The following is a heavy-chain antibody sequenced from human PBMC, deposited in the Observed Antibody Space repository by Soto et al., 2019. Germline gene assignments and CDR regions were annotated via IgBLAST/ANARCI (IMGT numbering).Heavy chain of an antibody. CDR1: GFTFSSYG. Sequence: WGSRRLSCAASGFTFSSYGMHWVHQAPVKGLEWVAVVSYYVRNKYYGDSVKGRFTISRDNSKNTLYLQMDSLRAEDTAVYYCAKQGHYDGLCQYLGQGTIVIVSP. V-gene: IGHV3-30*18. CDR2: VSYYVRNK. J-gene: IGHJ4*02. CDR3: AKQGHYDGLCQY. D-gene: IGHD4-17*01.